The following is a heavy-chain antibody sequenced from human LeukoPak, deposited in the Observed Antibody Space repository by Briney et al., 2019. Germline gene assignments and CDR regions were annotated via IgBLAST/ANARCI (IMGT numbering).Heavy chain of an antibody. J-gene: IGHJ6*03. CDR3: ARVPSGYDRYYYYMDV. CDR2: INPNSGGT. V-gene: IGHV1-2*02. CDR1: GYTFTGYY. D-gene: IGHD5-12*01. Sequence: ASVKVSCKASGYTFTGYYMHWVRQAPGQGLEWMGWINPNSGGTNYAQKFQGRVTMTRDTSTSTAYMELRSLRSDDTAVYYCARVPSGYDRYYYYMDVWGKGTTVTISS.